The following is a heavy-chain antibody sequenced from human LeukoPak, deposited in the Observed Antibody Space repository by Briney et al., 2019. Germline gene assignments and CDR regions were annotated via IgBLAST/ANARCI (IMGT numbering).Heavy chain of an antibody. V-gene: IGHV1-69*05. CDR1: GGTFSSYA. J-gene: IGHJ4*02. Sequence: GASVKVSCKASGGTFSSYAISWVRQAPGQGLEWMGRIIPIFGTANYTQKFQGRVTITTDESTSTAYMELSSLRSEDTAVYYCAREPKWELPPDYWGQGTLVTVSS. CDR2: IIPIFGTA. D-gene: IGHD1-26*01. CDR3: AREPKWELPPDY.